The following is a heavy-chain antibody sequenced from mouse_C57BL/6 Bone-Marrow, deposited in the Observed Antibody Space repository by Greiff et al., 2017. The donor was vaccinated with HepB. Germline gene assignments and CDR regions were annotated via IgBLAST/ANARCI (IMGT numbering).Heavy chain of an antibody. D-gene: IGHD1-1*01. CDR1: GYTFTSYW. V-gene: IGHV1-64*01. Sequence: VKLQQPGAELVKPGASVKLSCKASGYTFTSYWMHWVKQRPGQGLEWIGMIHPNSGSTNYNEKFKSKATLTVDKSSSTAYMQLSSLTSEDSAVYYCALITTVVAPNVWGTGTTVTVSS. CDR2: IHPNSGST. CDR3: ALITTVVAPNV. J-gene: IGHJ1*03.